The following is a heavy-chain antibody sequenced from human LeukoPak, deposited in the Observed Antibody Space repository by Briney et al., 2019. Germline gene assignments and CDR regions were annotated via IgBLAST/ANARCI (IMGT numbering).Heavy chain of an antibody. CDR2: ISSDGSKK. CDR3: ARDQVGAIGGSAYGWFDP. J-gene: IGHJ5*02. D-gene: IGHD1-26*01. CDR1: GFTFSSYA. Sequence: PGRSLRLSCAASGFTFSSYAMHWVRQAPGKGLEWVALISSDGSKKYYADSVRGRLTITRDNSKSTLYLQMNSLTPEDTAVYYCARDQVGAIGGSAYGWFDPWGQGTLVSVSS. V-gene: IGHV3-30-3*01.